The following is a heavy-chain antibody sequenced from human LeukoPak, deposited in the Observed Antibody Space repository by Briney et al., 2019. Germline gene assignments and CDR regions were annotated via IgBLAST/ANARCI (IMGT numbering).Heavy chain of an antibody. CDR1: GGSFSGYY. V-gene: IGHV4-34*01. CDR3: ARGRTTYYGSGSYSFPRGMDV. Sequence: SETLSLTCAVYGGSFSGYYWSWIRQPPGKGLEWIGEINHSGSTNYNPSLKSRVTTSVDTSKNQFSLKLSSVTAADTAVYYCARGRTTYYGSGSYSFPRGMDVWGQGTTVTVSS. J-gene: IGHJ6*02. D-gene: IGHD3-10*01. CDR2: INHSGST.